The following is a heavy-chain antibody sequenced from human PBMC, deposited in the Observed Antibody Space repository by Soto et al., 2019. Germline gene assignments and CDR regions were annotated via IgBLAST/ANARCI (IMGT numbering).Heavy chain of an antibody. D-gene: IGHD6-6*01. J-gene: IGHJ5*02. CDR3: VRDADRSDSWWFDL. CDR2: ISVSSDYI. V-gene: IGHV3-11*06. CDR1: GFSFSDHY. Sequence: QLQLVESGGGLVKPGGSLRLSCVASGFSFSDHYMIWIRQAPGKGLEWVAYISVSSDYINYADSVKGRFTMSRDNGKNSVYLHMNSRRAEDTAVYFCVRDADRSDSWWFDLWCQGTQVTVSS.